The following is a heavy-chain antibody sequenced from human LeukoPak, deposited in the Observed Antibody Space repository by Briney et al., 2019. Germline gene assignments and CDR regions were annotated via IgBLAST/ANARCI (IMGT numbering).Heavy chain of an antibody. CDR1: GGSISSSNW. D-gene: IGHD3-22*01. J-gene: IGHJ4*02. V-gene: IGHV4-4*02. CDR2: IYHSGST. Sequence: SETLSLTCAVSGGSISSSNWWSWVRQPPGKGLEWIGEIYHSGSTNYNPSLKSRVTISVDKSKNQFSLKLSSVTAADTAVYYCARDMKYYYDTSGYLLDYWGQGTLVTVSS. CDR3: ARDMKYYYDTSGYLLDY.